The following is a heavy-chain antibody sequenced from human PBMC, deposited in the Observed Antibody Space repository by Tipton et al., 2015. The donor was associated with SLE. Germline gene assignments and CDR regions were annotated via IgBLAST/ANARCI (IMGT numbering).Heavy chain of an antibody. V-gene: IGHV4-59*01. CDR3: ARDGGAAAENYNYHMDV. J-gene: IGHJ6*03. CDR2: IYFSGST. Sequence: LRLSCTVSGGSINDYFWSWIRQPPGKGLEWIGCIYFSGSTNYNPSLRSRVTMSVDSSNSQFSLKLSSVTAADTAVYYCARDGGAAAENYNYHMDVWGIGTTVTVSS. CDR1: GGSINDYF. D-gene: IGHD6-13*01.